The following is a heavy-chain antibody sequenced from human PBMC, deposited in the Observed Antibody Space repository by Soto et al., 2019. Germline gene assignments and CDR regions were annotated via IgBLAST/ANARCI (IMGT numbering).Heavy chain of an antibody. V-gene: IGHV1-24*01. J-gene: IGHJ4*02. D-gene: IGHD3-22*01. CDR2: FDPEDGET. CDR3: ATLGRLFLMFDY. Sequence: ASVKVSCKVSGYTLTELSMHWVRQAPGKGLEWMGGFDPEDGETIYAQKFQGRVTMTEDTSTDTAYMELSSLRSEDTAVYYCATLGRLFLMFDYWGQGTLVTVSS. CDR1: GYTLTELS.